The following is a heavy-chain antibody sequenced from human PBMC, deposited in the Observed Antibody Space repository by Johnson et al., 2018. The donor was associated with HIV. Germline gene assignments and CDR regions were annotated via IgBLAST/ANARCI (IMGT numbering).Heavy chain of an antibody. V-gene: IGHV3-9*01. CDR3: AQKAVAGTFTDAFDI. Sequence: VQLVESGGGVVRPGGSLRLSCAASGFTFDDYAMHWVRQAPGKGLEWVSGISWNSGSIGYADSVKGRFTISRDNAKNSLYLQMNSLRAEDTALDYCAQKAVAGTFTDAFDIGGQGTMVTVSS. D-gene: IGHD6-19*01. CDR1: GFTFDDYA. CDR2: ISWNSGSI. J-gene: IGHJ3*02.